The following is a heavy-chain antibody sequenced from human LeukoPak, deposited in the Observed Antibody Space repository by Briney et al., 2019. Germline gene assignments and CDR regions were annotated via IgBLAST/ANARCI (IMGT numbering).Heavy chain of an antibody. CDR3: ARGRQYGMDV. J-gene: IGHJ6*02. Sequence: PGGSLRLSCAASGFTFSGYWMHWVRQAPGKGLVWVSRISSDGSSTNYADSVKGRFSISRDNAKNMLYVEMNSLRAEDTAVYYCARGRQYGMDVWGQGTTVTVSS. V-gene: IGHV3-74*01. CDR2: ISSDGSST. CDR1: GFTFSGYW.